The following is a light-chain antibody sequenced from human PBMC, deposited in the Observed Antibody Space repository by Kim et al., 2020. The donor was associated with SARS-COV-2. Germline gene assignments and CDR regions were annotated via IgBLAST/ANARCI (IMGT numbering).Light chain of an antibody. Sequence: SYELTQPLSVSVALGQTARITCGGNNIGSKNVHWYQQKPGQAPVLVIYRDSNRPSGIPERFSGSNSGNTATLTISRAQGGDEADYYCQVWDSSTGGVFGGGTQLTVL. CDR1: NIGSKN. V-gene: IGLV3-9*01. CDR2: RDS. CDR3: QVWDSSTGGV. J-gene: IGLJ2*01.